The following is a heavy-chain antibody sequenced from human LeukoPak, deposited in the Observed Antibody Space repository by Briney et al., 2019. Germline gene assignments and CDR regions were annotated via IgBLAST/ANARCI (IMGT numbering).Heavy chain of an antibody. Sequence: PSETLSLTCTVSGGSISSSSYYWGWIRQPPGKGLEWIGSIYYSASTYYNPSLESRVTISVDTSKNPFSLKLSPGTAADTAVFYCARSGSGRDFWSGYYPTVKIYWYFDLWGRGTLVTVSS. V-gene: IGHV4-39*07. CDR2: IYYSAST. J-gene: IGHJ2*01. CDR3: ARSGSGRDFWSGYYPTVKIYWYFDL. CDR1: GGSISSSSYY. D-gene: IGHD3-3*01.